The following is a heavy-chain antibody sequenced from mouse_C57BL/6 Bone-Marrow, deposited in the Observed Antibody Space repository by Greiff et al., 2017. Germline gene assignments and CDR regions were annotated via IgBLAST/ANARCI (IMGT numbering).Heavy chain of an antibody. Sequence: EVMLVESGGGLVKPGGSLKLSCAASGFTFSSYAMSWVRQTPEKRLEWVATISDGGSYTYYPDNVKGRFTISRDNATNNLYLQMRQLKSEDTAMDYCARDSGYYVFDYWGQGTTLTVSS. J-gene: IGHJ2*01. CDR3: ARDSGYYVFDY. D-gene: IGHD2-3*01. CDR2: ISDGGSYT. CDR1: GFTFSSYA. V-gene: IGHV5-4*01.